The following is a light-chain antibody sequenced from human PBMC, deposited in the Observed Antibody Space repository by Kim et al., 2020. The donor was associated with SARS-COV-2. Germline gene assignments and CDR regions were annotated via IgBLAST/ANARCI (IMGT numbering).Light chain of an antibody. V-gene: IGLV3-9*01. CDR1: NNGSKD. Sequence: SGALGQTARITCGGKNNGSKDVHWYQQRPGQAPVLVIYRDSNRPSGIPERFSGSNSGNTATLTISRAQAGDKADYYCQVWDSSTWVFGGGTQLTVL. J-gene: IGLJ3*02. CDR3: QVWDSSTWV. CDR2: RDS.